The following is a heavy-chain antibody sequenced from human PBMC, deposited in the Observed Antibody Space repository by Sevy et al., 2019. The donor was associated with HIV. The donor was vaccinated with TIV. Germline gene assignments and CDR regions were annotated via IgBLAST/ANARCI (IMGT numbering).Heavy chain of an antibody. CDR2: VSDSGVST. CDR3: ARDRATSATGTLFDY. J-gene: IGHJ4*02. D-gene: IGHD3-9*01. CDR1: GFTSSSYA. Sequence: GESLKISCAASGFTSSSYAMSWVRQPPGRGLEWVSTVSDSGVSTYYADSVKGRFTISRDNSKNILYLQMNSLRAEDTAVYYCARDRATSATGTLFDYWGQGTLVTVSS. V-gene: IGHV3-23*01.